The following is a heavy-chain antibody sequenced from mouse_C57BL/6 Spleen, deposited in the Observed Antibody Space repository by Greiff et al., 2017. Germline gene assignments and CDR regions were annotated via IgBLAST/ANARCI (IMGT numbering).Heavy chain of an antibody. Sequence: QVQLKQPGTELVKPGASVKLSCKASGYTFTSYWMHWVKQRPGQGLEWIGNINPSNGGTNYNEKFKSKATLTVDKSSSTAYRQLSSLTSEDSAVYYCARPIKITTVDAMDYWGQGTSVTVSS. D-gene: IGHD1-1*01. CDR1: GYTFTSYW. V-gene: IGHV1-53*01. CDR3: ARPIKITTVDAMDY. J-gene: IGHJ4*01. CDR2: INPSNGGT.